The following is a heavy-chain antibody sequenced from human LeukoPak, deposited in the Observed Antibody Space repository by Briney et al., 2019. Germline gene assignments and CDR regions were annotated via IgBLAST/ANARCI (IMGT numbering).Heavy chain of an antibody. J-gene: IGHJ6*02. CDR1: GFTFDDYA. CDR3: AKDVGSGRNYYYYGMDV. Sequence: PGRSLRLSCAASGFTFDDYAMHWLRQAPGKGLEWVSGISWKSGSIGYADSVKGRFTISRDNAKNSLYLQMNSLRAEDTALYYCAKDVGSGRNYYYYGMDVWGQGTTVTVSS. D-gene: IGHD3-10*01. V-gene: IGHV3-9*01. CDR2: ISWKSGSI.